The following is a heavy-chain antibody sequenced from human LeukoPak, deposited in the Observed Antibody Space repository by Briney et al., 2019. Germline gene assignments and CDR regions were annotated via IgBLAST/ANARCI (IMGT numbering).Heavy chain of an antibody. CDR2: ISGSGGST. CDR3: AKEGTGWQWLGDYFDY. J-gene: IGHJ4*02. CDR1: GFTFSSYA. D-gene: IGHD6-19*01. V-gene: IGHV3-23*01. Sequence: SGGSLRLSCAASGFTFSSYAMGWVRQAPGKGLEWVSAISGSGGSTYYADSVKGRFTISRDNSKNTLYLQMNSLRAEDTAVYYCAKEGTGWQWLGDYFDYWGQGTLVTVSS.